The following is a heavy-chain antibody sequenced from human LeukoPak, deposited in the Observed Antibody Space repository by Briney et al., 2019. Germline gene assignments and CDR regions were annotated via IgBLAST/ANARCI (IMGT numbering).Heavy chain of an antibody. CDR3: ARKMDGPWYYDFWSGYWGYMDV. V-gene: IGHV1-18*01. J-gene: IGHJ6*03. CDR2: ISTYNGDT. Sequence: ASVKVSCKASGYTFTSYGINWVRQAPGQGLEWMGWISTYNGDTNYAQKLQGRVTMTTDTSTSTAYMELRSLRSEDTAVYYCARKMDGPWYYDFWSGYWGYMDVWGKGTTVTVSS. D-gene: IGHD3-3*01. CDR1: GYTFTSYG.